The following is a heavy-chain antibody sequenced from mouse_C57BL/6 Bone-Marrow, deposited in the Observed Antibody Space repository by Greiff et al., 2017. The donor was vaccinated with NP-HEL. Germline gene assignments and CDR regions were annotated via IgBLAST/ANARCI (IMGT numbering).Heavy chain of an antibody. J-gene: IGHJ3*01. CDR3: ARQYGYDWFAY. CDR1: GYTFTSYG. CDR2: IYPRSGNT. V-gene: IGHV1-81*01. Sequence: QVQLQQSGAELARPGASVKLSCKASGYTFTSYGISWVKQRPGQGLEWIGEIYPRSGNTYYNEKFKGKATLTADKSSSTAYMQLSSLTSEDSAVYFCARQYGYDWFAYWGQGTLVTVSA. D-gene: IGHD2-2*01.